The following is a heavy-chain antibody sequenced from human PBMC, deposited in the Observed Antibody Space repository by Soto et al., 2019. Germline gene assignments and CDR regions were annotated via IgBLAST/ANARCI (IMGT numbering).Heavy chain of an antibody. D-gene: IGHD1-7*01. Sequence: AASVKVSCKASGYTFTGYYMHWVRQAPGQGLEWMGWINPNSGGTNYAQKFQGRVTMTRDTSISTAYMELSRLRSDDTAVYYCARGAVYGKTGTTWFDPWGQGTLVTVSS. CDR2: INPNSGGT. V-gene: IGHV1-2*02. J-gene: IGHJ5*02. CDR3: ARGAVYGKTGTTWFDP. CDR1: GYTFTGYY.